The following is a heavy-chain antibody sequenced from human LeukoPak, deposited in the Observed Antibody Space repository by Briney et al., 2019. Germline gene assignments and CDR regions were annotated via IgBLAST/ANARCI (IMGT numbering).Heavy chain of an antibody. Sequence: SETLSLTCTVSGDSISSYYCSWIRQPPGKGLEWIGYIYYSGSTNYNPSLKSRVTMSVDTSKNQFSLRLSSVTAADRAVYYCARGRWGIAAAGTSYWGQGTLVAVSS. CDR3: ARGRWGIAAAGTSY. CDR1: GDSISSYY. D-gene: IGHD6-13*01. J-gene: IGHJ4*02. V-gene: IGHV4-59*01. CDR2: IYYSGST.